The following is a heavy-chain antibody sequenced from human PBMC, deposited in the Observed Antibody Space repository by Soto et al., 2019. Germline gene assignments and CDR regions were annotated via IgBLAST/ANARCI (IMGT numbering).Heavy chain of an antibody. CDR1: GYTFIGYG. Sequence: ASVKVSCKASGYTFIGYGISWVRQAPGQGLEWMGWISGYNGDTRYAQNFQGRVTMTTDASTNTAYMDLRTLRSDDTAVYYCARESGIAAPYDFYYAMDVWGQGTTVTVSS. CDR3: ARESGIAAPYDFYYAMDV. D-gene: IGHD2-15*01. V-gene: IGHV1-18*04. CDR2: ISGYNGDT. J-gene: IGHJ6*02.